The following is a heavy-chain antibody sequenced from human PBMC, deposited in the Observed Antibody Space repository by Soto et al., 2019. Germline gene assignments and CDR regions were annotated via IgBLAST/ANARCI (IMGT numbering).Heavy chain of an antibody. Sequence: QVHLVQSGAEVKKPGASVMVSCEASGYTFTSYAIHWGRQAPGQRLEWMGWINAGNGNTKYSQKFQNRVTLSRDTCAPTASMELRNLRLEDTAVYVCAKISSFGVAPLYIYVLDVWGQGTRVTVPS. J-gene: IGHJ6*02. CDR1: GYTFTSYA. V-gene: IGHV1-3*01. CDR2: INAGNGNT. D-gene: IGHD3-3*01. CDR3: AKISSFGVAPLYIYVLDV.